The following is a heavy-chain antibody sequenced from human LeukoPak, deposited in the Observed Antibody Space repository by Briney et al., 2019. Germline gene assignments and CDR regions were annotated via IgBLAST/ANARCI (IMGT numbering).Heavy chain of an antibody. Sequence: PGGSLRLSCAASGFTFSSYALHWVRQAPGKGLEWLTFISYDGSNKHYADSVKGRFTISRDNSKNTLYLQMNSLRAEDTAVYYCARGGAVAVSYNWFDPWGQGTLVTVSS. CDR2: ISYDGSNK. CDR1: GFTFSSYA. V-gene: IGHV3-30-3*01. CDR3: ARGGAVAVSYNWFDP. D-gene: IGHD6-19*01. J-gene: IGHJ5*02.